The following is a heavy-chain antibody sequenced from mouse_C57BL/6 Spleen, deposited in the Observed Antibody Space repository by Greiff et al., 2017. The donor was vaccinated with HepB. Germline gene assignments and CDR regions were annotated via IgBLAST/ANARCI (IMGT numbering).Heavy chain of an antibody. D-gene: IGHD2-4*01. CDR2: IWSDGST. J-gene: IGHJ4*01. CDR3: ARHGMITTGYYYAMDY. CDR1: GFSFTSYG. Sequence: VQLVESGPGLVAPSQSLSITCTVSGFSFTSYGVHWVRQPPGKGLEWLVVIWSDGSTTYNSALKSGLSTSKDNSKSQVFLKMNRLQTDDTAMYYCARHGMITTGYYYAMDYWGQGTSVTVSS. V-gene: IGHV2-6-1*01.